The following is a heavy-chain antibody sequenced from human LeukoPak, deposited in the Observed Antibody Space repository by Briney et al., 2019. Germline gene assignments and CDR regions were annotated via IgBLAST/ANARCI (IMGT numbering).Heavy chain of an antibody. J-gene: IGHJ5*02. CDR3: ARDSCYGSGSAWFDP. V-gene: IGHV1-69*04. CDR2: IIPILGIA. Sequence: SVKVSCKASGGTFSSYAISWVRQAPGQGLEWMGRIIPILGIANYAQKFQGRVTITADKSTSTAYMELSSLRSEDTAVYYCARDSCYGSGSAWFDPWGQGTLVTVSS. CDR1: GGTFSSYA. D-gene: IGHD3-10*01.